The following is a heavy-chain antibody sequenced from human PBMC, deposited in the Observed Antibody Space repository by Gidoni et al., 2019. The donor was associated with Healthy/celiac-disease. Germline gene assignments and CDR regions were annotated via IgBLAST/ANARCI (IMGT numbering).Heavy chain of an antibody. CDR2: IYPGDSDT. V-gene: IGHV5-51*01. CDR1: GYSFTSYW. D-gene: IGHD5-12*01. CDR3: ARHEGPTPGYSGYDTVDY. Sequence: EVQLVQSGAEVKKPGESLKISCKGSGYSFTSYWIGWVRQMPGKGLEWMGIIYPGDSDTRYSPSFQGQVTISADKSISTAYLQWSSLKASDTAMYYCARHEGPTPGYSGYDTVDYWGQGTLVTVSS. J-gene: IGHJ4*02.